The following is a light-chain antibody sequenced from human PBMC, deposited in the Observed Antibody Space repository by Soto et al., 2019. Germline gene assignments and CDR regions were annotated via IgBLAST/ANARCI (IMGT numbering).Light chain of an antibody. CDR2: DVT. CDR3: SSYSSSSTHVV. V-gene: IGLV2-14*03. J-gene: IGLJ2*01. Sequence: QSVLTQPASVSGSPGRSVTISCTGSSSDVGDFNYVSWYQHLPGRAPKLIIYDVTNRPSGMSYRFSASKSGRTASLTISGLQAEVEADYYCSSYSSSSTHVVFGGGTKLTVL. CDR1: SSDVGDFNY.